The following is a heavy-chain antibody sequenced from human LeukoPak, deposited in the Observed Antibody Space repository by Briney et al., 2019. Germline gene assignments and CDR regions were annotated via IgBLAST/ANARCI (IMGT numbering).Heavy chain of an antibody. V-gene: IGHV3-23*01. CDR1: GFTFSSYA. CDR3: AKGKGTLVAGYYFDY. CDR2: ISGSGGST. D-gene: IGHD6-6*01. Sequence: GGSLRLSCAASGFTFSSYAMSWVRQAPGKGLEWVSAISGSGGSTYFADSVKGRFTISRDNSKNTLYLQMNSLRAEDTAVYYCAKGKGTLVAGYYFDYWGQGSLVTVSS. J-gene: IGHJ4*02.